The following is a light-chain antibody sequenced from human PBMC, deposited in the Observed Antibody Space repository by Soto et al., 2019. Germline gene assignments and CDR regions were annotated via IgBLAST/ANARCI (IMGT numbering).Light chain of an antibody. CDR2: GAY. CDR3: QQYHNWPPQYT. J-gene: IGKJ2*01. V-gene: IGKV3-15*01. Sequence: EIVMTQSPASLSVSPGDGATLSCWASQSVASNVAWYQQKPGQGPRLLIHGAYTRVAGVPARFSGSRSGTDFTLSISSLQSEDFAGYYCQQYHNWPPQYTFGQGTKLQIK. CDR1: QSVASN.